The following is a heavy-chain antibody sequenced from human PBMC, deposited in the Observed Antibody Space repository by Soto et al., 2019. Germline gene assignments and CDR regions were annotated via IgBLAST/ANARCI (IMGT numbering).Heavy chain of an antibody. CDR3: ARESYYDSSGYYPDYGMDV. D-gene: IGHD3-22*01. J-gene: IGHJ6*02. CDR2: IYYSVRT. Sequence: PSQTMSLTCILSGGSISSGGYYWSWIRQHPGKGLEWIGYIYYSVRTDYNTSLKSRVTISVYTSKNQFSLELSSVTAADTAVYNCARESYYDSSGYYPDYGMDVWGQGTTVTVSS. CDR1: GGSISSGGYY. V-gene: IGHV4-31*03.